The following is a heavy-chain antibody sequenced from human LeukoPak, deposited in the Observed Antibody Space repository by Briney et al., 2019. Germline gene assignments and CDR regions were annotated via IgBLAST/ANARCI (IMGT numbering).Heavy chain of an antibody. D-gene: IGHD3-22*01. Sequence: PGGSLRLSCAASGFTFSSYAIHWVRQAPGKGLQYVSAISGNGRTTYYGNSVKGRFTISRDKSKSTVYLQMGSLRAEDMAVYYCARGYESSGYYYGYWGQGTLVTVSS. CDR3: ARGYESSGYYYGY. CDR1: GFTFSSYA. J-gene: IGHJ4*02. V-gene: IGHV3-64*01. CDR2: ISGNGRTT.